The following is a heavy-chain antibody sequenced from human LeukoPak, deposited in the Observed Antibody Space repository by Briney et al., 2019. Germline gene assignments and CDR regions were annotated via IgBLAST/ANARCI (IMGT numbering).Heavy chain of an antibody. CDR2: IYTSGIT. CDR1: GDSISSYY. J-gene: IGHJ4*02. D-gene: IGHD3-22*01. V-gene: IGHV4-4*07. Sequence: PSETLSLTCTVSGDSISSYYWSWLRQPAGKGLEWIGRIYTSGITNYNPSLRSRVTMSLDTSKNQFSLKLSSVTAADTAVYYCASTTYHYDTSGYYFLDYWGQGTLVTVSS. CDR3: ASTTYHYDTSGYYFLDY.